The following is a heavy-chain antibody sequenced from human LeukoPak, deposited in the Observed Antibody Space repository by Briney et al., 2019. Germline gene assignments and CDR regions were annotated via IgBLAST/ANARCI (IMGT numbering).Heavy chain of an antibody. J-gene: IGHJ3*02. CDR2: IFPTRSMI. CDR1: GFTFSSYS. D-gene: IGHD3-22*01. CDR3: VRVGSGFNTPLWAFDM. V-gene: IGHV3-48*02. Sequence: GGSLRLSCAVSGFTFSSYSMNWVRQAPGKGLEWVSFIFPTRSMINYAESVKGRFTISRDNAKNALYLQMNSLRDEDTALCSCVRVGSGFNTPLWAFDMGGRRTIVSVS.